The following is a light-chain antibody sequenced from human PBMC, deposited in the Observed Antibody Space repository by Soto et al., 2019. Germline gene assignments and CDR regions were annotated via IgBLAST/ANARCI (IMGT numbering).Light chain of an antibody. CDR2: DVS. J-gene: IGLJ1*01. CDR3: CSYAGSSTRA. CDR1: RRVVESYNL. Sequence: SVLTQPSSLSGFPGQSLPISLPGNRRVVESYNLVSWYQQHPGKAPKLMIYDVSKRPSGVSNRFSGSKSGNTASLTISGLQAEDEADYYCCSYAGSSTRAFGTGTKVTVL. V-gene: IGLV2-23*02.